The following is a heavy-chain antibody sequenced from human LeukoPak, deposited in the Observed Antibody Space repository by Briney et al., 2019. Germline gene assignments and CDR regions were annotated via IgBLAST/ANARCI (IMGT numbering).Heavy chain of an antibody. D-gene: IGHD3-3*01. J-gene: IGHJ4*02. Sequence: GGSLRLSCAASAFTFSGYWMHWVRQAPGKGLVWVSRINSDGSSTSYADSVKGRFTISRDNAKNTLYLQMNSLRPDDTAVYYCARDRVRSLYWGQGTLVTVSS. CDR1: AFTFSGYW. V-gene: IGHV3-74*01. CDR3: ARDRVRSLY. CDR2: INSDGSST.